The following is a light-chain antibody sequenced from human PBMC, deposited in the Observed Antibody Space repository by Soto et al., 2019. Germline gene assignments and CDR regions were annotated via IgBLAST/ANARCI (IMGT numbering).Light chain of an antibody. CDR2: GAS. Sequence: EIVLTQSPGTLSLSPGERATLSCRASQSVRSSYLAWYQQKPGQAPRLLIYGASSRATGIPDRFSGSGSGTDFTLTINKLEPGDFAVYFCQQYGSSPYTFGQGTKVEVK. J-gene: IGKJ2*01. CDR1: QSVRSSY. V-gene: IGKV3-20*01. CDR3: QQYGSSPYT.